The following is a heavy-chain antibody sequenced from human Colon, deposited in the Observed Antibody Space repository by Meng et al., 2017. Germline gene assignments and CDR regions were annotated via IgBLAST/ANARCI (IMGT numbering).Heavy chain of an antibody. CDR1: GDNFSGYY. CDR3: AGHKTGFDIDSSPY. D-gene: IGHD3-9*01. CDR2: INPHSGGT. Sequence: ASVKVSCKASGDNFSGYYLNWVRQGPGHGLEWMGRINPHSGGTNYVQRFQDRVTMTMDIDTSTTTFYLDLSGLTSDDTAVYYCAGHKTGFDIDSSPYWGLGTLVTVSS. V-gene: IGHV1-2*06. J-gene: IGHJ4*02.